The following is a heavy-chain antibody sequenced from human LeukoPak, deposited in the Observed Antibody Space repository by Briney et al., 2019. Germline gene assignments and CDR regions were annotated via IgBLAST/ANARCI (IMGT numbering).Heavy chain of an antibody. D-gene: IGHD3-9*01. CDR3: ARGYYDILTGYSPQVYFDL. CDR1: GGSISSGGYY. CDR2: IYYSGST. V-gene: IGHV4-31*03. Sequence: SQTLSLTCTVSGGSISSGGYYWSWIRQHPGKGLEWIGYIYYSGSTYYNPSLKSRVTISVDTSKNQFSPKLSSVTAADTAVYYCARGYYDILTGYSPQVYFDLWGRGTLVTVSS. J-gene: IGHJ2*01.